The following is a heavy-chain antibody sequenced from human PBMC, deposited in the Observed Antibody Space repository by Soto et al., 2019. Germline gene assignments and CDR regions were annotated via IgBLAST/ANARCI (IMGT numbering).Heavy chain of an antibody. J-gene: IGHJ4*02. CDR1: GYSCTSYW. CDR2: IYPGDSDT. D-gene: IGHD4-17*01. Sequence: PGESRKISCKGAGYSCTSYWIGWGRQMPVKGLELMGIIYPGDSDTRYSPSFQGQVPISADKSSSTAYLQWSSLKASDTAMYYCARPHDYGDSVDYWGQGTLVTVSS. CDR3: ARPHDYGDSVDY. V-gene: IGHV5-51*01.